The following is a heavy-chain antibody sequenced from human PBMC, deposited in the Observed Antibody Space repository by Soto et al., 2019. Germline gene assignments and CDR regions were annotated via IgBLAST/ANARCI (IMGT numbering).Heavy chain of an antibody. Sequence: APAEASCKASGYTITSYYMHWVRQAHGQGLEWMGIINPSGGSTSYAQKFQGRVTMTRDTSTSTVYMELSSLRSEDTAVYYCARDQGYYDSSGYYYCGQGTLVTVSS. V-gene: IGHV1-46*01. J-gene: IGHJ4*02. D-gene: IGHD3-22*01. CDR2: INPSGGST. CDR3: ARDQGYYDSSGYYY. CDR1: GYTITSYY.